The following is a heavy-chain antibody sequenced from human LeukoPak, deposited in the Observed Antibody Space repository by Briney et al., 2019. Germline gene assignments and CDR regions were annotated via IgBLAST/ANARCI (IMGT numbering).Heavy chain of an antibody. D-gene: IGHD6-6*01. Sequence: ASVKVSCKASGYTFTGYYMHWVRQAPGQGLEWMGWINPNSGGTNYAQKFQGWVTMTRDTSISTAYMELSRLRSDDTAVYYCALWGSYSSSTFDYWGQGTLVTVSS. J-gene: IGHJ4*02. V-gene: IGHV1-2*04. CDR2: INPNSGGT. CDR3: ALWGSYSSSTFDY. CDR1: GYTFTGYY.